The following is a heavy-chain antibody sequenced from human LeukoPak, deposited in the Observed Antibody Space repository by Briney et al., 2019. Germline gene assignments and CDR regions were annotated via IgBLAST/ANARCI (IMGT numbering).Heavy chain of an antibody. CDR2: IWYDGTNK. J-gene: IGHJ5*02. CDR1: GFTFSAYG. D-gene: IGHD4-17*01. Sequence: GGSLRLSCAASGFTFSAYGMHWVRQAPGKGLEWVAIIWYDGTNKYYTDSVKGRFTISRDNSKNTLHLQMNSLRAEDTAVYYCAKKAGNDYGDQNWFDPWGQGTLVTVSS. V-gene: IGHV3-33*06. CDR3: AKKAGNDYGDQNWFDP.